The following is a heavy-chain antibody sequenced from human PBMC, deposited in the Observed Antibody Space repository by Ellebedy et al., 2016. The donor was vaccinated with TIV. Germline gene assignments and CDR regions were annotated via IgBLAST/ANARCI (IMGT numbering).Heavy chain of an antibody. J-gene: IGHJ6*02. CDR1: GGSMISYY. D-gene: IGHD3-9*01. Sequence: MPSETLSLTCTVSGGSMISYYWSWIRQTPGRGLEWIGYVYSSGNTNYSPSLKSRVTMSVDTSKNQFSLKLSSVTAADTGLYYCARAPVSNAGYFHYGLDVWGQGTTVTVSS. CDR2: VYSSGNT. V-gene: IGHV4-59*01. CDR3: ARAPVSNAGYFHYGLDV.